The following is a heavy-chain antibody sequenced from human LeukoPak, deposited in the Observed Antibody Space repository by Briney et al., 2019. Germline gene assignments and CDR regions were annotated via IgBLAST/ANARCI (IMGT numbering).Heavy chain of an antibody. D-gene: IGHD2-15*01. CDR2: IYHSGST. V-gene: IGHV4-30-2*01. J-gene: IGHJ3*02. CDR3: ARDDLAASAFDI. CDR1: GGSISSGGYS. Sequence: SETLSLTCAVSGGSISSGGYSWSWIRQPPGKGLEWIGYIYHSGSTYYSPSLKSRVTISVDRSKNQFSLKLSSVTAADTAVYYCARDDLAASAFDIWGQGTMVTVSS.